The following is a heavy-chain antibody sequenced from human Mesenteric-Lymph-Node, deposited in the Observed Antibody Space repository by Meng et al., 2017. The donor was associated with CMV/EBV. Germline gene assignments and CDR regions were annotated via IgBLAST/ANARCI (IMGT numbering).Heavy chain of an antibody. CDR1: GFTFNSYS. V-gene: IGHV3-48*04. CDR3: ARLIDSYCGGDCFSYYYYGMDV. D-gene: IGHD2-21*01. J-gene: IGHJ6*02. Sequence: GESLKISCAASGFTFNSYSMNWVRQAPGKGLEWVSYISSSSSTIYYADSVKGRITISRDNAKNSLYLQMNSLRAEDTAVYYCARLIDSYCGGDCFSYYYYGMDVWGQGTSVTVSS. CDR2: ISSSSSTI.